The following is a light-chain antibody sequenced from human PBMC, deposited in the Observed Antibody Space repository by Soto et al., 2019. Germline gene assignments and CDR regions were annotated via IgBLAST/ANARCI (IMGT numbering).Light chain of an antibody. CDR1: QGISSY. J-gene: IGKJ2*01. CDR2: ADS. CDR3: QQYYTYPQT. Sequence: AIRMTQSPSSFSASTGDRVTITCRASQGISSYLAWYQQKPGKAPKLLVYADSTLQYGVPSRFSGSGSGTDFTLTISCLQSEDFATYFCQQYYTYPQTFGQGTKLEIK. V-gene: IGKV1-8*01.